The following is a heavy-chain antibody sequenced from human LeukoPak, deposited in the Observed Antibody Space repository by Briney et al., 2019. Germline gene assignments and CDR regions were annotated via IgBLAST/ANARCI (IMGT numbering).Heavy chain of an antibody. J-gene: IGHJ4*02. CDR2: IYNSERS. Sequence: SETLSLTCTVSGASISRYYWSWIRQPPGKGLEWVGYIYNSERSNYNPSLKGRVTISVDTSKDQFSLKLSSVTAADTAVYYCARFNDDHSNYFHYWGQGTLVTVSS. D-gene: IGHD4-11*01. V-gene: IGHV4-59*08. CDR1: GASISRYY. CDR3: ARFNDDHSNYFHY.